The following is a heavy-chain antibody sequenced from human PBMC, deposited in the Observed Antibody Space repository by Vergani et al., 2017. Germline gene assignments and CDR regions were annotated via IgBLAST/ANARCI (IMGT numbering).Heavy chain of an antibody. CDR1: GGTFSSYT. Sequence: QVQLVQSGAEVKKPGSSVKVSCKASGGTFSSYTISWVRQAPGQGLEWMGRIIPILGIANYAQKFQGRVTITADKSTSTAYMELSSLRSEDTAVYYCARVKTEAHRDPVNNWFDPWGQGTLVTVSS. J-gene: IGHJ5*02. V-gene: IGHV1-69*02. CDR3: ARVKTEAHRDPVNNWFDP. CDR2: IIPILGIA. D-gene: IGHD6-19*01.